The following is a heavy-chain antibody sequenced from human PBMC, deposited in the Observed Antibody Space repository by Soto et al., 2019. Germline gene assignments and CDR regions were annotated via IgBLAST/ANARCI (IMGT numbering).Heavy chain of an antibody. Sequence: QVHLVQSVAEVKKPGASVKVSCKASGYTFTSYGITWVRQAPGQGLEWMGWISAHNGNTDYAQKLQGRVIVARDTSTSTAYMELRSRRSDDTAVYDCARGRYGDYWGQGALVTVSS. CDR1: GYTFTSYG. CDR3: ARGRYGDY. V-gene: IGHV1-18*01. J-gene: IGHJ4*02. CDR2: ISAHNGNT. D-gene: IGHD1-1*01.